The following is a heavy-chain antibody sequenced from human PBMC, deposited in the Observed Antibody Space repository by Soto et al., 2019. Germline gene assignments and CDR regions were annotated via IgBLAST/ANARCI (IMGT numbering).Heavy chain of an antibody. CDR3: ARYYGSGSYSGYYYMDV. D-gene: IGHD3-10*01. Sequence: PSETLSLTCTVSGGSISSYYWSWIRQPPGKGLEWIVYIYYSGSTNYNPSLKSRVTISVDTSKNQFSLKLSSVTAADTAVYYCARYYGSGSYSGYYYMDVWGKGTTVTVSS. CDR2: IYYSGST. J-gene: IGHJ6*03. V-gene: IGHV4-59*01. CDR1: GGSISSYY.